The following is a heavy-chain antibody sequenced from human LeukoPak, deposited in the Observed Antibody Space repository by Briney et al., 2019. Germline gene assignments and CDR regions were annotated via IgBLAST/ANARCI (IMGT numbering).Heavy chain of an antibody. CDR1: GYTFTGYY. Sequence: ASVKVSCKASGYTFTGYYMHWVRQAPGQGLEWMGWINPNSGGTNYAQKFQGRVTMTRDTSISTAYMVLSRLRSDDTAVHYCARVMEGITMVRGVRGDYWGQGTLVTVSS. D-gene: IGHD3-10*01. CDR2: INPNSGGT. V-gene: IGHV1-2*02. CDR3: ARVMEGITMVRGVRGDY. J-gene: IGHJ4*02.